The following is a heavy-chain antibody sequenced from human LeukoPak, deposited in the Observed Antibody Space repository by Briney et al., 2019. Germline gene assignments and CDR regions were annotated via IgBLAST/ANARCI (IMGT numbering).Heavy chain of an antibody. Sequence: ASVTVSFKASGYTFTIYGISWVRQAPGQGREWMGWISAYNGNTNYAQKLQGRVTMTTDTSTSTAYMELRSLRSDDTAVYYCARVYSGGDAFDIWGQGTMVTVSS. J-gene: IGHJ3*02. V-gene: IGHV1-18*01. CDR3: ARVYSGGDAFDI. D-gene: IGHD2-15*01. CDR1: GYTFTIYG. CDR2: ISAYNGNT.